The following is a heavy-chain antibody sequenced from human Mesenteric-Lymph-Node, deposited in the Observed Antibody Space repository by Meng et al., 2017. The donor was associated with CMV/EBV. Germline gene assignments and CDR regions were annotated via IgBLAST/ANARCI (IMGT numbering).Heavy chain of an antibody. J-gene: IGHJ5*02. CDR2: IYDDDST. CDR1: GFDFSSYS. Sequence: GESLKISCVASGFDFSSYSINWVRQPPGKGLEWVSVIYDDDSTYYADSVKGRFTISRDNSKNTLYLQMNSLRTEDTAVYYCARLIAVAGTWGQGTLVTVSS. V-gene: IGHV3-66*02. D-gene: IGHD6-19*01. CDR3: ARLIAVAGT.